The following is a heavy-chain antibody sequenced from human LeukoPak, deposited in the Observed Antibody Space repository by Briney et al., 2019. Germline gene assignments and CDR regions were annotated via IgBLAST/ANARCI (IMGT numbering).Heavy chain of an antibody. CDR2: IYSGGST. Sequence: GGSLRLSCAASGFTVSDNYMGWVRQAPGKGLEWVSVIYSGGSTYYADSAKGRFTISRDNSRNTLYLQMNSLRAEDTAVYYCARDYPTFNYWGQGTLVTVSS. CDR3: ARDYPTFNY. J-gene: IGHJ4*02. V-gene: IGHV3-53*01. CDR1: GFTVSDNY.